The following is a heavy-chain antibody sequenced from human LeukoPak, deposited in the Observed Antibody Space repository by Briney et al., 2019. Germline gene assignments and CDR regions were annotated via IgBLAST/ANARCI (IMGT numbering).Heavy chain of an antibody. J-gene: IGHJ6*02. CDR3: ARGRWLQPLGYYYYGMDV. Sequence: ASVKVSCKASGYTFTGYYMHWVRQAPGQGLEWMGIINPSGGSTSYAQKFQGRVTMTRDTSTSTVYMELSSLRSEDTAVYYCARGRWLQPLGYYYYGMDVWGQGTTVTVSS. CDR2: INPSGGST. D-gene: IGHD5-24*01. V-gene: IGHV1-46*01. CDR1: GYTFTGYY.